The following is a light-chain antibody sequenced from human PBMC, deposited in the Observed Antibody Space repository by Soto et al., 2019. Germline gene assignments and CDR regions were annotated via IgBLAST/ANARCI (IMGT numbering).Light chain of an antibody. CDR3: SSYTISNTLV. CDR1: SSDVGGYNY. V-gene: IGLV2-14*01. CDR2: DVS. Sequence: QSVLTHPASVSGSPGQSITISCTGTSSDVGGYNYVSWYQQYPGKAPKLMIYDVSNRPSGVSNRFSGSKSGNTASLTISGLQAEDEADYYCSSYTISNTLVFGSGTKVTVL. J-gene: IGLJ1*01.